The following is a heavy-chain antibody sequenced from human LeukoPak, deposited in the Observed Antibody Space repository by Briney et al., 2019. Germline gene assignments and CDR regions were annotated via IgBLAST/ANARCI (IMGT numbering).Heavy chain of an antibody. J-gene: IGHJ4*02. CDR3: ARGEEYSSSSGPVDY. CDR2: ISSRSNYT. V-gene: IGHV3-11*06. D-gene: IGHD6-6*01. Sequence: PGGSLRLSCAASGFTFSDDYMSWIRQAPGKGLEWVSYISSRSNYTNYADFVKGRFTISRDSAKHSLYLQMNSLRAEDTAVYYCARGEEYSSSSGPVDYWGQGTLVTVSS. CDR1: GFTFSDDY.